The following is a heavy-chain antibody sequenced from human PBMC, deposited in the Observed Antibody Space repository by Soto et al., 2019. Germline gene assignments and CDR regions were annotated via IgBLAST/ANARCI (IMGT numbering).Heavy chain of an antibody. CDR1: GFTFSSYA. CDR3: AKDYRGIAARLFYFDY. CDR2: ISGSGGST. Sequence: GGSLRLSCAASGFTFSSYAMSWVRQAPGKGLEWVSAISGSGGSTYYADSVKGRFTISRDNSKNTLYLQMNSLRAEDTAVYYCAKDYRGIAARLFYFDYWGQGTLVTVSS. V-gene: IGHV3-23*01. J-gene: IGHJ4*02. D-gene: IGHD6-6*01.